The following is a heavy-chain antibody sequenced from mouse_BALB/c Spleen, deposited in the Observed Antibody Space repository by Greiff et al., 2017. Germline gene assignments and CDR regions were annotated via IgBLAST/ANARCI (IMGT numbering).Heavy chain of an antibody. CDR1: GFSFTSYG. CDR3: ARDAMDY. CDR2: IWGDGST. V-gene: IGHV2-3*01. Sequence: QVQLQQSGPGLVAPSQSLSITCTASGFSFTSYGVSWVRQPPGKGLEWLGVIWGDGSTNYHSALISRLSNSKDNSKSQVFLKLNSLQTDDTATYYGARDAMDYWGQGTSVTVSS. J-gene: IGHJ4*01.